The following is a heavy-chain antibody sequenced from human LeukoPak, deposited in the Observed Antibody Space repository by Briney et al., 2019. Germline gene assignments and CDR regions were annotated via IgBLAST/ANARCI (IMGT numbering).Heavy chain of an antibody. V-gene: IGHV4-39*01. CDR1: GGSISSSSHY. CDR3: ASVNYDYVWGSYRSPYYFDY. Sequence: PSETLSLTCTVSGGSISSSSHYWGWIRQPPGKGLEWIGSMYYRGSTYHNPSLKSRVTISVDTSKNQFSLKLSSVTAADTAVYYCASVNYDYVWGSYRSPYYFDYWGQGTLVTVSS. J-gene: IGHJ4*02. D-gene: IGHD3-16*02. CDR2: MYYRGST.